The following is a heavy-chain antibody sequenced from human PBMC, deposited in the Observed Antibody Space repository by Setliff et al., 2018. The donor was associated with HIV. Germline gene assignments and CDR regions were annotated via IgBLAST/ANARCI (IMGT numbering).Heavy chain of an antibody. J-gene: IGHJ6*03. CDR2: LYHSGTT. CDR3: ARHGAYEAYYDYMDV. CDR1: GYSSSSGHH. D-gene: IGHD5-12*01. V-gene: IGHV4-38-2*01. Sequence: SETLSLTCAVSGYSSSSGHHWGWIRQPPGKGLEWIGSLYHSGTTYDNPSLKSRVTISVDTSKNQFSLKLSSVTAADTAVYYCARHGAYEAYYDYMDVWGKGTTVTVSS.